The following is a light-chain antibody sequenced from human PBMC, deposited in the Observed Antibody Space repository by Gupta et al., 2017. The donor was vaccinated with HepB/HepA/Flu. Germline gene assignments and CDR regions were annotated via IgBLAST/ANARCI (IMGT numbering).Light chain of an antibody. J-gene: IGKJ1*01. V-gene: IGKV3D-20*01. Sequence: EVVLTQSPATLSLSPGERATLSCGASQSVSASYLVWYQQKPGLAPRLLIYDASNRATGIPDRFSGSGSGTDFTLTISSLEPEDSALYFCHHVGTSYQTFGQGTKVEIK. CDR1: QSVSASY. CDR2: DAS. CDR3: HHVGTSYQT.